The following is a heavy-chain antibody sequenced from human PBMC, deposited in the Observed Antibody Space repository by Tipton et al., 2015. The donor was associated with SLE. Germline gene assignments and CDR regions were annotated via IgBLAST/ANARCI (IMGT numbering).Heavy chain of an antibody. D-gene: IGHD5-12*01. Sequence: TLSLTCAVYGGSFSGYYWSWIRQPPGKGLEWIGEISHSGNTKYKPSLKSRVTISVDTSKNQFSLKLSSVTAADTAVYYCARALVATIPFDYWGQGTLVTVSS. CDR3: ARALVATIPFDY. V-gene: IGHV4-34*01. CDR1: GGSFSGYY. J-gene: IGHJ4*02. CDR2: ISHSGNT.